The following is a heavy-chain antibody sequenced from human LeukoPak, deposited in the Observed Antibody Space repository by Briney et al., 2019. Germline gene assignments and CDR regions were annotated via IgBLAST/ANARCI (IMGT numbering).Heavy chain of an antibody. CDR1: GFTFSSYA. D-gene: IGHD3-3*01. V-gene: IGHV3-23*01. CDR3: AKGAGDFWSGYSGDFDY. Sequence: GGSLRLSCAASGFTFSSYAMSWVRQAPGKGLEWVSAISGSGGSTYYADSVKGRFTISRDNSKNTLYLQMNSLRAEDTAVYYCAKGAGDFWSGYSGDFDYWGQGTLVTVSS. CDR2: ISGSGGST. J-gene: IGHJ4*02.